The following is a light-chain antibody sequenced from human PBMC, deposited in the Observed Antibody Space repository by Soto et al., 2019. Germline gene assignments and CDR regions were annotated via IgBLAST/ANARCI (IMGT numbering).Light chain of an antibody. CDR2: DAS. CDR1: QTVSSNY. Sequence: VLTQSPATLSLSPGERATLSCGASQTVSSNYLAWYQQKPGLAPRLLIYDASTRVTGIPDRFRGSGSGTDFSFTISRLEREDVAVYCGQQYGGSPRRTFGGGAKLEIK. J-gene: IGKJ4*01. V-gene: IGKV3D-20*01. CDR3: QQYGGSPRRT.